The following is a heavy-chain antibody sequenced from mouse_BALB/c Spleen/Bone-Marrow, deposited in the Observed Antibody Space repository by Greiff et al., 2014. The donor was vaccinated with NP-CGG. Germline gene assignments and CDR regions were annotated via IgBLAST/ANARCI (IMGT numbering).Heavy chain of an antibody. CDR1: GYTFTIYD. CDR3: TRGGYGNGSDY. CDR2: INPSNGAT. Sequence: VQLQESGAELVNLGTSVKLSCKASGYTFTIYDLYWVKQRPGQGLEWIGDINPSNGATNFNERFKSKATLTIDKSSSTAYMQLSSLTSEDSAVYYCTRGGYGNGSDYWGQGTALTVSS. V-gene: IGHV1S16*01. J-gene: IGHJ2*01. D-gene: IGHD2-10*02.